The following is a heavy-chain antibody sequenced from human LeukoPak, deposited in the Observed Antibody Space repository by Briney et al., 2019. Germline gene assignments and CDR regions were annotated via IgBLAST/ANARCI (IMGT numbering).Heavy chain of an antibody. CDR2: IRYDGSNK. CDR1: GFTFSSYG. Sequence: GGSLRLSCAASGFTFSSYGMHWVRQAPGKGLEWVAFIRYDGSNKYYADSVRGRFTISRDNSKNTLYLQMNSLRAEDTAVYYCAKGGSDSSSWTAFDYWGQGTLVTVSS. CDR3: AKGGSDSSSWTAFDY. J-gene: IGHJ4*02. V-gene: IGHV3-30*02. D-gene: IGHD6-13*01.